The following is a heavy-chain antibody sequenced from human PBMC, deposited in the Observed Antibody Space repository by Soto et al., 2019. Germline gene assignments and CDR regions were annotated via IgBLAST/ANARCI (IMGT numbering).Heavy chain of an antibody. V-gene: IGHV1-46*01. Sequence: ASVKVSCKASGYTFTSYYMHWVRQAPGQGLEWMGIINPSGGGTSYAQKFQGRVTMTRDTSTSTVYMELSSLRSEDTAVYYCARGGYYYDSSGLDAFDIWGQGTMVT. CDR2: INPSGGGT. CDR1: GYTFTSYY. CDR3: ARGGYYYDSSGLDAFDI. D-gene: IGHD3-22*01. J-gene: IGHJ3*02.